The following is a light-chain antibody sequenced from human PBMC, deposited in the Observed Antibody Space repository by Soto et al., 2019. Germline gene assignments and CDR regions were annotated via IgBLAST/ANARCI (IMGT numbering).Light chain of an antibody. Sequence: DIVMTQSPLSLPVTPGEPASISCRSSESLLHSNGYNYLDWYLQKPGQSPQLLIFLGSNRASGVPDRFSGSGSGTDFTLTISRAEAEDVGVYYCMQALQTPWTFGQGTKVDIK. J-gene: IGKJ1*01. V-gene: IGKV2-28*01. CDR2: LGS. CDR1: ESLLHSNGYNY. CDR3: MQALQTPWT.